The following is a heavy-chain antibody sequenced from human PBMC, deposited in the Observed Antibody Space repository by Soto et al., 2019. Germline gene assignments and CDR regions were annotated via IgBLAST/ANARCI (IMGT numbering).Heavy chain of an antibody. CDR3: AKGLAYYDFWSGYHIYFDY. CDR1: GFTFSSYA. Sequence: PGGSLRLSCAASGFTFSSYAMSWVRQAPGKGLEWVSAISGSGGSTYYADSVKGRFTISRDNSKNTLYLQMNSLRAEDTAVYYCAKGLAYYDFWSGYHIYFDYWGQGTLVTVSS. J-gene: IGHJ4*02. V-gene: IGHV3-23*01. CDR2: ISGSGGST. D-gene: IGHD3-3*01.